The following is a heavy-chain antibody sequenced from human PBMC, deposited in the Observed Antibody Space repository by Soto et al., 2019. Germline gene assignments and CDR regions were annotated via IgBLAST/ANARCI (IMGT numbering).Heavy chain of an antibody. CDR2: IYPGDSDT. Sequence: PGESLKISCKGSGYSFTGYWIGWVRQMPGKGLEWMGIIYPGDSDTRYSPSFQGQVTISADKSISTAYLQWSSLKASDTAMYYCAIKEGYCSSTSCSKYYYYGMDVWGQGTTVTVS. CDR3: AIKEGYCSSTSCSKYYYYGMDV. J-gene: IGHJ6*02. V-gene: IGHV5-51*01. D-gene: IGHD2-2*01. CDR1: GYSFTGYW.